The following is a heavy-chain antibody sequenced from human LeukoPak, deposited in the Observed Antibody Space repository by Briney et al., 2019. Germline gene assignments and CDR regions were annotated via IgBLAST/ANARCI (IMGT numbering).Heavy chain of an antibody. V-gene: IGHV4-34*01. D-gene: IGHD6-13*01. J-gene: IGHJ6*02. CDR1: GGSFSGYY. CDR3: ARTGSSWLRYYYYGMDV. CDR2: INHSGST. Sequence: SETLSLTCAVYGGSFSGYYWSWIRQPPGKGLEWIGEINHSGSTNYNPSLKSRVTISVDTSKNQFSLKLSSVTAADTAVYYCARTGSSWLRYYYYGMDVWGQGTTVTDSS.